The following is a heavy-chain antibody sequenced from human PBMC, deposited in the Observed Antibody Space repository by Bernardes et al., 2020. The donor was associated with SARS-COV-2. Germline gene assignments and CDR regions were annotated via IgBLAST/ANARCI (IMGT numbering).Heavy chain of an antibody. CDR3: ARDEGRSASDN. J-gene: IGHJ4*02. V-gene: IGHV1-18*01. CDR2: ISAYNGDT. CDR1: GYTFRNYG. Sequence: ASVKVSCKASGYTFRNYGISWVRQAPGQGLEWMGWISAYNGDTTYAQKFQGRVTMTTDTSTSTAYMELRSLRSDDTAVYFCARDEGRSASDNWGQGTLVTVSP. D-gene: IGHD2-15*01.